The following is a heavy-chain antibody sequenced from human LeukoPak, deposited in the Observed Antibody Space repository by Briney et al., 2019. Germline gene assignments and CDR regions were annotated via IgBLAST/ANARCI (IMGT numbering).Heavy chain of an antibody. Sequence: EASVTVSSKASGYTFTGYYMHWVRQAPGQGLEWMGWINPNSGGTDLAQKFQGRVTMTRDTSISTAYMELSRLRFDDTAVYYCARAPDYGGNWFDPWGQGTLVTVSS. CDR2: INPNSGGT. J-gene: IGHJ5*02. D-gene: IGHD4-23*01. CDR3: ARAPDYGGNWFDP. V-gene: IGHV1-2*02. CDR1: GYTFTGYY.